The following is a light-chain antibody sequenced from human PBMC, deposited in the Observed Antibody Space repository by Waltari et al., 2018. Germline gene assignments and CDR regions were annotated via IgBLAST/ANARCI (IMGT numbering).Light chain of an antibody. V-gene: IGKV3-20*01. Sequence: EIVLTLSPGTLPLSRGERATIACRASQSVTSISLTWYQQKLGQAPRLLIYGTSTRATGIPDRFSGSGSGTDFTLTISRLEPEDFAVYYCQQYDGEVVTFGGGTKVEI. CDR3: QQYDGEVVT. CDR1: QSVTSIS. CDR2: GTS. J-gene: IGKJ4*01.